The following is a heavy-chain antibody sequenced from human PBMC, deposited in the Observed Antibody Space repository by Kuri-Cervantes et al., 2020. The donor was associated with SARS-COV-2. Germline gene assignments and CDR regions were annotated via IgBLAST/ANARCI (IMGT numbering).Heavy chain of an antibody. Sequence: GGSLRLSCAAAGVASSSYWMSWVPQATGKGLEWVGRVKSKTDGGTTDYAAPVKGRFTISRDDSKNTLYLQMNSLKTEDTAVYYCTRDFLYYLHYYYYGMYVWGQGTTVTVSS. CDR1: GVASSSYW. D-gene: IGHD5/OR15-5a*01. CDR3: TRDFLYYLHYYYYGMYV. CDR2: VKSKTDGGTT. V-gene: IGHV3-15*01. J-gene: IGHJ6*02.